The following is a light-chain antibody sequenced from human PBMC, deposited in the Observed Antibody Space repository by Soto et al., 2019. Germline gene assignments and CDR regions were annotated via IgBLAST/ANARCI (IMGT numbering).Light chain of an antibody. CDR2: EVY. CDR1: SSDVGGYNY. Sequence: QSVLTQPPSASGSPGQSVTISCTGTSSDVGGYNYVSWYQQYPGKAPKLIIHEVYKRPSGVPDRFSGSKSGNTAALTVSGLQAEDEADYYCSSYVGTNSYVFGTGTKVTVL. V-gene: IGLV2-8*01. CDR3: SSYVGTNSYV. J-gene: IGLJ1*01.